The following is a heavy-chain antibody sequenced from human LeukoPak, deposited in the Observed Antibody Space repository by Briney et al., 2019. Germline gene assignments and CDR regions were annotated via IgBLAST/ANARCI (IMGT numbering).Heavy chain of an antibody. Sequence: PSETLSVTCDVYGGSFSGYYWSWIRQPPGKGLEWIGKINPTGRSNYSPSLQNRDDISVDTSNNQLSLMLSSVTAADTAVYSCARSLYYYDGSGYYDAFDIWGQGSLVTVSS. J-gene: IGHJ3*02. CDR3: ARSLYYYDGSGYYDAFDI. CDR2: INPTGRS. CDR1: GGSFSGYY. V-gene: IGHV4-34*01. D-gene: IGHD3-22*01.